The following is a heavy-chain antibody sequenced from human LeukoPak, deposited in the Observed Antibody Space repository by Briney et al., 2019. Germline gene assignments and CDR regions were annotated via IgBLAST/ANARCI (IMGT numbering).Heavy chain of an antibody. CDR1: GGSISSYY. V-gene: IGHV4-59*01. CDR2: IYYSGST. CDR3: ASSPVAGIYYYYMDV. J-gene: IGHJ6*03. Sequence: SETLSLTCTVSGGSISSYYWSWIRQPPGKGLEWIGYIYYSGSTNYNPSLKSRVTISVDTSKNQFSLKLSSVTAADTAVYYCASSPVAGIYYYYMDVWGKGTTVTISS. D-gene: IGHD6-19*01.